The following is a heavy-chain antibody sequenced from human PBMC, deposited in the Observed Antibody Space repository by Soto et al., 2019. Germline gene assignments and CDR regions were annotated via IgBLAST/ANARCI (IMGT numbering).Heavy chain of an antibody. Sequence: QLQLQESGPGLVKPSETLSLTCTVSGGSISSGSYHWNWIRQPPGKGLEWIGYIYSSGYTEYNPSLRSRVTLSIDPSKHQFSLSLTSVPAADTAIYYCARGGLGFGESWGQGTLVTVSS. V-gene: IGHV4-61*01. D-gene: IGHD3-10*01. CDR3: ARGGLGFGES. CDR2: IYSSGYT. J-gene: IGHJ5*02. CDR1: GGSISSGSYH.